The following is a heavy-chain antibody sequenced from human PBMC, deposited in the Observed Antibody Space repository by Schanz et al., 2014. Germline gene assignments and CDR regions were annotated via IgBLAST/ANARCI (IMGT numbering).Heavy chain of an antibody. CDR2: IVPIAGIT. J-gene: IGHJ5*02. V-gene: IGHV1-69*08. CDR3: AREVGLYDRGWFDP. Sequence: QVQLVQPGPEVKGPGSSVKVSCKASGGTFSSDTFSWVRQAPGQGLEWMGRIVPIAGITNYAQRFQGRVTITADKSSDTAYMELSSLRSEDTAVYYCAREVGLYDRGWFDPWGQGTLVTVSS. D-gene: IGHD3-22*01. CDR1: GGTFSSDT.